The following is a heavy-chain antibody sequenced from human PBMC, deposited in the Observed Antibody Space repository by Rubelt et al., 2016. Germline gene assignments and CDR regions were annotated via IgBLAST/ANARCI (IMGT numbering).Heavy chain of an antibody. D-gene: IGHD3/OR15-3a*01. Sequence: EVQLVESGGDLVQPGGSLRLSCAASGFTFTTYSMNWVRQAPGKGLEWISYISGSGTTIYYADSVKGRFTISRDNAKNSLDLQMNSLRDEDTAVYYCARDLNWAFDYWGQGTQVTVSS. V-gene: IGHV3-48*02. CDR2: ISGSGTTI. CDR1: GFTFTTYS. CDR3: ARDLNWAFDY. J-gene: IGHJ4*02.